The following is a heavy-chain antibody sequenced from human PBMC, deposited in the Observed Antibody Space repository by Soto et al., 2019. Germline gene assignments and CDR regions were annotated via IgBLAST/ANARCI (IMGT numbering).Heavy chain of an antibody. CDR1: GFTFSSYA. CDR2: ISYDGSNK. V-gene: IGHV3-30-3*01. D-gene: IGHD5-12*01. CDR3: ARAGYSGYLYYYYGMDV. Sequence: QVQLVESGGGVVQPGRSLRLSCAASGFTFSSYAMHWVRQAPGKGLEWVAVISYDGSNKYYADSVKGRFTISRDNSKNTLYLQMNSLRAEDTAVYYCARAGYSGYLYYYYGMDVWGQGTTVTVSS. J-gene: IGHJ6*02.